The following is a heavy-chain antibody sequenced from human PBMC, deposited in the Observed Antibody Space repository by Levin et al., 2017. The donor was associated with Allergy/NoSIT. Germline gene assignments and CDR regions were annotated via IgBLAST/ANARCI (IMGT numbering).Heavy chain of an antibody. J-gene: IGHJ3*02. CDR2: INPSGGST. CDR3: ARDPHYYGSGSYAFDI. CDR1: GYTFTSYY. Sequence: GESLKISCKASGYTFTSYYMHWVRQAPGQGLEWMGIINPSGGSTSYAQKFQGRVTMTRDTSTSTVYMELSSLRSEDTAVYYCARDPHYYGSGSYAFDIWGQGTMVTVSS. D-gene: IGHD3-10*01. V-gene: IGHV1-46*01.